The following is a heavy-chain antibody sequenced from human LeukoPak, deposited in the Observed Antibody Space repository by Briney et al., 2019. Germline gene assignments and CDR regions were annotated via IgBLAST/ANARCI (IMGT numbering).Heavy chain of an antibody. CDR2: MRADASKI. V-gene: IGHV3-30*02. CDR1: GFTFSTCG. CDR3: AELGITMIGGV. Sequence: PGGSLRLSCAASGFTFSTCGMHWVRQGPDRGLEWMSYMRADASKIYYADSVKGRFTISRDNSKNTLYLQMNSLRPEDTAVYYCAELGITMIGGVWGKGTTVTISS. J-gene: IGHJ6*04. D-gene: IGHD3-10*02.